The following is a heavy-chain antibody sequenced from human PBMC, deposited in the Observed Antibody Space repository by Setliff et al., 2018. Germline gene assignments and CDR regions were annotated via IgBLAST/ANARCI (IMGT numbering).Heavy chain of an antibody. Sequence: GGSLRLSCAASGFTFSSYWMHWVRQAPGKGLVWVSIINGDGSSIIYADSVKGRFTISRDNARNTLYLQMNSLTAEDTAVYYCARVGSKPQLGWFDPWGQGTLVTVSS. CDR2: INGDGSSI. CDR1: GFTFSSYW. V-gene: IGHV3-74*01. CDR3: ARVGSKPQLGWFDP. J-gene: IGHJ5*02. D-gene: IGHD1-26*01.